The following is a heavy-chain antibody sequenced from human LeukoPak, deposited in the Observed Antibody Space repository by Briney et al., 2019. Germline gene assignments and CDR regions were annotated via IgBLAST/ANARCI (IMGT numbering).Heavy chain of an antibody. CDR1: GDTFGNYA. CDR2: IIPIFPKT. J-gene: IGHJ5*02. D-gene: IGHD1-1*01. CDR3: ARDPKVIVVPDSRNDRNDP. V-gene: IGHV1-69*04. Sequence: GASVKVSCKASGDTFGNYAINWVRQAPGQGLEWMGRIIPIFPKTDYAQKFQGRVTITADKSTSTAYLELSSLSSEDTAVYYCARDPKVIVVPDSRNDRNDPWGQGTLVTVSS.